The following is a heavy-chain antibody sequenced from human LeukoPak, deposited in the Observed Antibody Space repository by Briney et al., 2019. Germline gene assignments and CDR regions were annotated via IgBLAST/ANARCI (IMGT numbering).Heavy chain of an antibody. CDR1: GFTVSSNY. CDR2: ISSSSSYI. V-gene: IGHV3-21*01. Sequence: GGSLRLSCAASGFTVSSNYMSWVRQAPGKGLEWVSSISSSSSYIYYADSVKGRFTISRDNAKNSLYLQMNSLRAEDTAVYYCARLSGWYYWGQGTLVTVSS. CDR3: ARLSGWYY. J-gene: IGHJ4*02. D-gene: IGHD6-19*01.